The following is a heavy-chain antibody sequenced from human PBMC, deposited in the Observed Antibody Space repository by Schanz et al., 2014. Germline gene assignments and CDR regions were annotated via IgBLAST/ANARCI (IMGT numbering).Heavy chain of an antibody. D-gene: IGHD3-10*01. J-gene: IGHJ4*02. Sequence: DVHLLESGGGLVQPGGSLRLSCAASEFTFSTDAMSWVRQAPGKGLEWLSVISGSGGDTYYADSVKGRYAISRDNSKNALYLQMNSLRAEDTAVYHCVSSGSYSSYAFWGQGTLVTVSS. CDR1: EFTFSTDA. CDR2: ISGSGGDT. V-gene: IGHV3-23*01. CDR3: VSSGSYSSYAF.